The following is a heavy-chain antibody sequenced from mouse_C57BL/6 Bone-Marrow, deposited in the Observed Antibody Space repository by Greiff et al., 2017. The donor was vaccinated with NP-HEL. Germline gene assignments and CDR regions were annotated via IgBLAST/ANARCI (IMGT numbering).Heavy chain of an antibody. CDR2: IYPGSGST. J-gene: IGHJ2*01. D-gene: IGHD2-3*01. CDR3: ARDGSYDGYLGYYFDY. CDR1: GYTFTSYW. Sequence: QVQLQQPGAELVKPGASVKMSCKASGYTFTSYWITWVKQRPGQGLEWIGDIYPGSGSTNYNEKFKSKATLTVDTSSSTAYMQLSSLTSEDSAVYDCARDGSYDGYLGYYFDYWGKGTTLTVSS. V-gene: IGHV1-55*01.